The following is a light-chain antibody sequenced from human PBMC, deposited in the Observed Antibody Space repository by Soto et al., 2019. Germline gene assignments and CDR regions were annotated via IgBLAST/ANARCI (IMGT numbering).Light chain of an antibody. Sequence: EIVMTQSPATLSVSPGERATLSCRASQSVSRNVAWYQQKPGQAPRLLIHDASTRATGISGRFSGSGSGTEFTLTISSLQSEDFAVYYCQQYNNWLWTFGQGNKVEIK. J-gene: IGKJ1*01. CDR2: DAS. CDR1: QSVSRN. V-gene: IGKV3-15*01. CDR3: QQYNNWLWT.